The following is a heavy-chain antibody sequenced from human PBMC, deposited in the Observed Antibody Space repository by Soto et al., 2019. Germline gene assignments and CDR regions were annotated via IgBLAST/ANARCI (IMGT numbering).Heavy chain of an antibody. V-gene: IGHV1-18*01. Sequence: QVQLVQSGAEVKKPGASVKVSCKASGYTFTNYGISWVRQAPGQGLEWMGWISTYNGNTNNAQKLQGRITMTTDTSTRTAYMELRSLGSADTAVYYCGRRDDFWNVYIDYWGQGTLVTVSS. D-gene: IGHD3-3*01. CDR3: GRRDDFWNVYIDY. J-gene: IGHJ4*02. CDR2: ISTYNGNT. CDR1: GYTFTNYG.